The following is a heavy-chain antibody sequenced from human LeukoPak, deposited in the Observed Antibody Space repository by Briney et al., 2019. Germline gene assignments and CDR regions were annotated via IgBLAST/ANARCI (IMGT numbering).Heavy chain of an antibody. J-gene: IGHJ6*02. CDR2: IYYSGST. Sequence: SETLSLTCTVSGGSISSYYWSWIRQPPGKGLEWIGYIYYSGSTNYNPPLKSRVTISVDTSKNQFSLKLSSVTAADTAVYYCAREHYDFWSGQRTGWMDVWGQGTTVTVSS. D-gene: IGHD3-3*01. CDR1: GGSISSYY. V-gene: IGHV4-59*01. CDR3: AREHYDFWSGQRTGWMDV.